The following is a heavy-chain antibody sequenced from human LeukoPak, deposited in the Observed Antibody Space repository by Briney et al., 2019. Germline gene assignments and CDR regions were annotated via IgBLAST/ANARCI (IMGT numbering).Heavy chain of an antibody. CDR1: GFTVSSNY. V-gene: IGHV3-53*01. CDR3: ASGSGSYRTPYYYMDV. Sequence: PGGSLRRSCAASGFTVSSNYMSWVRQAPGKGLEWVSVIYSGGSTYYADSVKGRFTISRDNSKNTLYLQMNSLRAEDTAVYYCASGSGSYRTPYYYMDVWGTGTTVTVSS. D-gene: IGHD3-10*01. J-gene: IGHJ6*03. CDR2: IYSGGST.